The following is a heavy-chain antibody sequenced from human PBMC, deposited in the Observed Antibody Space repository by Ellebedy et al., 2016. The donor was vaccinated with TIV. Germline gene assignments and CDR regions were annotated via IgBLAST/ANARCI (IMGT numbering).Heavy chain of an antibody. CDR1: GFTFSNYG. V-gene: IGHV3-23*01. Sequence: GGSLRLXXAASGFTFSNYGMSWVRQAPGKGLEWVSYISGSGGSTYYADSVKGRFTISRDNSKNTLYLQMNSLRAEDTAVYYCAKGMRGGADFDYWGQGTLVTVSS. J-gene: IGHJ4*02. CDR2: ISGSGGST. CDR3: AKGMRGGADFDY. D-gene: IGHD4/OR15-4a*01.